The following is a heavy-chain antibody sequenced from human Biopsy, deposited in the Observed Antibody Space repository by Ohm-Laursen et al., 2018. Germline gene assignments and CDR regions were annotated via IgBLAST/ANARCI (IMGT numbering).Heavy chain of an antibody. CDR2: INPKSGDT. Sequence: SVKVSCKPSGYTFTAFSVHWLRQAPGQGLEWMGWINPKSGDTDYPQNFQGRVSTTRDTSISTAYMDLSRLRSADTAVYYCSRGRRHCSGSCSRWYFDLWGRGTLVTVSS. D-gene: IGHD2-15*01. J-gene: IGHJ2*01. CDR1: GYTFTAFS. CDR3: SRGRRHCSGSCSRWYFDL. V-gene: IGHV1-2*02.